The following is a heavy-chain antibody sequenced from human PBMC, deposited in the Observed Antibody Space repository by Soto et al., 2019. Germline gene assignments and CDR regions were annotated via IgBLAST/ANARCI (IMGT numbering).Heavy chain of an antibody. V-gene: IGHV4-30-4*01. CDR1: GGSISSGDHF. D-gene: IGHD5-18*01. Sequence: SETLSLTCTVSGGSISSGDHFWSWIRQPPGKGLEWIGYIYNIGNTYYNPSLKSRVIISVDTSKNQFSLKLSSVTAADTAVYYCARGAGYSYGIDYWGQGTLVTVSS. CDR2: IYNIGNT. J-gene: IGHJ4*02. CDR3: ARGAGYSYGIDY.